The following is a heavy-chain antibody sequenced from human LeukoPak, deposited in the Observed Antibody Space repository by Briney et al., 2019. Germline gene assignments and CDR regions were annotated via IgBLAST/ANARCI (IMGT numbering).Heavy chain of an antibody. J-gene: IGHJ3*02. V-gene: IGHV4-59*08. Sequence: SETLSLTCTVSGGSISNYYWSWIRQPPGKGLEWIGYIYYSGSTNYNPSLKSRVTISVDTSKNQFSLKLSSVTAADTAVYYCARVGAFDIWGQGTMVTVSS. D-gene: IGHD1-26*01. CDR3: ARVGAFDI. CDR1: GGSISNYY. CDR2: IYYSGST.